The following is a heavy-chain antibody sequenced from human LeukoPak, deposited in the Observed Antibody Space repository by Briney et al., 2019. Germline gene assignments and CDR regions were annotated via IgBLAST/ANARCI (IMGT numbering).Heavy chain of an antibody. V-gene: IGHV1-46*01. CDR3: ARAAPIGYCSSTSCPQLDY. CDR2: INPSGGST. Sequence: ASVKVSCKASGYTFTSYYMHWVRQAPGQGLERMGIINPSGGSTSYAQKFQGRVTMTRDTSTSTVYMELSSLRSEDTAVYYCARAAPIGYCSSTSCPQLDYWGQGTLVTVSS. J-gene: IGHJ4*02. D-gene: IGHD2-2*01. CDR1: GYTFTSYY.